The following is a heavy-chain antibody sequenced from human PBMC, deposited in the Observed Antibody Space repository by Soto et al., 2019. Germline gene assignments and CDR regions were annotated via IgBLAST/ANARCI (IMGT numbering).Heavy chain of an antibody. CDR3: ARGNIVGAIPTHFDY. Sequence: ASVKVSCKASGYTFTGYYMHWVRQAPGQGLEWMGWINPNSGGTNYAQKFQGWVTMTRDTSISTAYMELSRLRSDDTAVYYCARGNIVGAIPTHFDYWGQGTLVTVSS. V-gene: IGHV1-2*04. CDR1: GYTFTGYY. D-gene: IGHD1-26*01. J-gene: IGHJ4*02. CDR2: INPNSGGT.